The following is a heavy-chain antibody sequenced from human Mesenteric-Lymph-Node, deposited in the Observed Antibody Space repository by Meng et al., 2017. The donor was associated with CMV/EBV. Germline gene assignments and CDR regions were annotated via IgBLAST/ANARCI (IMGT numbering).Heavy chain of an antibody. V-gene: IGHV1-46*01. J-gene: IGHJ5*02. D-gene: IGHD3-10*01. CDR2: INPSGGST. CDR3: ARDRWTRVTIAAGGP. CDR1: GYTFTSYY. Sequence: ASVKVSCKASGYTFTSYYMHWVRQAPGQGLEWMGIINPSGGSTSYAQKFQGRVTMTRDTSTSTVYMELSSLRSEDTAVYYCARDRWTRVTIAAGGPWGQGTLVTVSS.